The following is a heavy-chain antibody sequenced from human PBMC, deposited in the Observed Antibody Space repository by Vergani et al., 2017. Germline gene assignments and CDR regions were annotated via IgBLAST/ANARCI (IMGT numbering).Heavy chain of an antibody. J-gene: IGHJ4*02. Sequence: QVQVVQSGAEVKKSGASVKVSCKTSGYTFSNYYMHWVRQVPGQGLEWMGIINPSGGHTNYAQKFQGRVTMTRDTSTSTVYMELSSLRSEDTAIYYCARGDYGILTGYGYWGQGTLVTVSA. V-gene: IGHV1-46*03. CDR2: INPSGGHT. D-gene: IGHD3-9*01. CDR1: GYTFSNYY. CDR3: ARGDYGILTGYGY.